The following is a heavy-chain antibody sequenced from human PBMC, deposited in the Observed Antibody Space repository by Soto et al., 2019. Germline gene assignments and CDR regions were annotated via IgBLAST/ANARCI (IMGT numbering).Heavy chain of an antibody. CDR1: GFSLSTSGVG. V-gene: IGHV2-5*02. CDR2: IYWDDDK. J-gene: IGHJ1*01. Sequence: QITLKESGPTLVKPTQTLTLTCTFSGFSLSTSGVGVGWIRQPPGKALEWLALIYWDDDKRYSPSLKSRLTITKDTSKNQVVLTMTNIDPVDTATYYCANLTYYYDSSGYYSRAEYFQHWGQGTLVTVSS. D-gene: IGHD3-22*01. CDR3: ANLTYYYDSSGYYSRAEYFQH.